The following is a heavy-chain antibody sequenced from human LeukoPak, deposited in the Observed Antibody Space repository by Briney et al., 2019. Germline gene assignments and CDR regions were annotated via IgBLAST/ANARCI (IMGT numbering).Heavy chain of an antibody. CDR2: IYYSGST. CDR1: GGSTSSGGYY. J-gene: IGHJ5*02. CDR3: ARDRVHYYGSSWFDP. D-gene: IGHD3-10*01. V-gene: IGHV4-31*03. Sequence: SETLSLTCTVSGGSTSSGGYYWSWSRQHPGKGLEWVGYIYYSGSTYYNPSLKSRVTISVDTSKNQFSLKLSSVTAADTAVYYCARDRVHYYGSSWFDPWGQGTLVTVSS.